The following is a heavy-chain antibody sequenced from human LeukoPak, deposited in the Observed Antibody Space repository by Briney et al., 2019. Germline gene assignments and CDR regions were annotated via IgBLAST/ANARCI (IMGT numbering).Heavy chain of an antibody. CDR3: AKTRSVVVAAAINY. J-gene: IGHJ4*02. CDR2: ISGSGDGT. CDR1: GFTFSSYA. D-gene: IGHD2-15*01. V-gene: IGHV3-23*01. Sequence: GGSLRLSCAASGFTFSSYAMSWVRQAPGKGLEWVSGISGSGDGTYSADSVKGRFTISRDNSKNTLYLQMNSLRVEDTAFYYCAKTRSVVVAAAINYWGQGTLGTVSS.